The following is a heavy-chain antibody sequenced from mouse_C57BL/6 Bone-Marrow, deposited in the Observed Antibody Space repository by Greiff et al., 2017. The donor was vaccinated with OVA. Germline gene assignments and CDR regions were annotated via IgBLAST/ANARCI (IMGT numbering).Heavy chain of an antibody. CDR1: GYSITSGYY. CDR2: ISYDGSN. CDR3: ARGGTTVVAIDY. D-gene: IGHD1-1*01. J-gene: IGHJ2*01. Sequence: EVKLLESGPGLVKPSQSLSLTCSVTGYSITSGYYWNWIRQFPGNKLEWMGYISYDGSNNYNPSLKNRISITRDTSKNQFFLKLNSVTTEDTATYYCARGGTTVVAIDYWGQGTTLTVSS. V-gene: IGHV3-6*01.